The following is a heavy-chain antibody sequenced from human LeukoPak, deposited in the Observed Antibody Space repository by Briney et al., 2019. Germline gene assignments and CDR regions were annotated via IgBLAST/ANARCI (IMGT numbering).Heavy chain of an antibody. J-gene: IGHJ5*02. V-gene: IGHV1-69*05. D-gene: IGHD2-2*01. CDR1: GGTFSSYA. CDR2: IIPIFGTA. Sequence: SVKVSCKASGGTFSSYAISWVRQAPGQGLEWMGGIIPIFGTANYAQKFQGRVTITTDESTSTAYMELSSLRSEDTAAYYCARRNCSSTSCRRRGWFDPWGQGTLVTVSS. CDR3: ARRNCSSTSCRRRGWFDP.